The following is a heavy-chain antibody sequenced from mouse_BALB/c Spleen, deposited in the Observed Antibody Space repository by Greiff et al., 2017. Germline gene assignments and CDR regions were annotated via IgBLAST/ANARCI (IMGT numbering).Heavy chain of an antibody. CDR2: INPSNGRT. V-gene: IGHV1S81*02. CDR3: ARSPMIYYGNYGY. J-gene: IGHJ2*01. Sequence: VQLQQPGAELVKPGASVKLSCKASGYTFTSYWMHWVKQRPGQGLEWIGEINPSNGRTNYNEKFKSKATLTVDKSSSTAYMQLSSLTSEDSAVYYCARSPMIYYGNYGYWGQGTTLTVSS. D-gene: IGHD2-1*01. CDR1: GYTFTSYW.